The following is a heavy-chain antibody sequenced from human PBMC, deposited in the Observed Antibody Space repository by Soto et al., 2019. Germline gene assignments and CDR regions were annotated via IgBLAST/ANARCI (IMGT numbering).Heavy chain of an antibody. J-gene: IGHJ4*02. D-gene: IGHD2-2*01. V-gene: IGHV4-59*08. Sequence: QVQLQESGPGLVKPSETLSLTCTVSGGSISSYYWSWIQQPPGKGLEWIGYIYYSGSTNYNPSLKSRVTISVDTSKNQFSLKLSSVTAADTAVYYCARLGYDVVVPAANYYFDYWGQGTLVTVSS. CDR1: GGSISSYY. CDR2: IYYSGST. CDR3: ARLGYDVVVPAANYYFDY.